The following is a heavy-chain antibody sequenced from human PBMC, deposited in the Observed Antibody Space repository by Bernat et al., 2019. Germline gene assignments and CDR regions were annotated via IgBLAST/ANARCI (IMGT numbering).Heavy chain of an antibody. V-gene: IGHV3-33*01. CDR3: ARDSLTRAFFDY. CDR1: GFTFRNYG. J-gene: IGHJ4*02. Sequence: QVQLVESGGGVVQPARSLRLSCAASGFTFRNYGMHWVRQAPGKGLEWVAVIWHDGSNTYYGESVKGRFTISRDNSKNTMSLQVNSMRAEDTAVYYCARDSLTRAFFDYRGQGNLVTVSS. D-gene: IGHD3-10*01. CDR2: IWHDGSNT.